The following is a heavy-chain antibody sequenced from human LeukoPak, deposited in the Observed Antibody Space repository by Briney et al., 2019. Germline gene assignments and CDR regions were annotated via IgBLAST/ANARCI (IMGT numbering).Heavy chain of an antibody. CDR2: ISSSGSTI. V-gene: IGHV3-11*04. D-gene: IGHD5-18*01. CDR3: ARDAWIQLFDAFDI. Sequence: GETLTLSCAASGFTFSDYYMSWIRQAPGNGLEWLSYISSSGSTIYYADSVKGRFTISRDNARNSLYLQMNSLRAEGTAVYYCARDAWIQLFDAFDIWGQGTMVTVSS. CDR1: GFTFSDYY. J-gene: IGHJ3*02.